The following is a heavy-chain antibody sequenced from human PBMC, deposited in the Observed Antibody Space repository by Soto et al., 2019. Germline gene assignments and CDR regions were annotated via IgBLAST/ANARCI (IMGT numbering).Heavy chain of an antibody. D-gene: IGHD2-2*01. Sequence: ASVKVSCKASGYTFTSYAMHWVRQAHGQRLEWMGWINAGNGNTKYSQKFQGRVTITRDTSASTAYMELSSLRSEDTAVYYCAIDLFCSSTSCPLGQYFQHCGQGTLVTVSS. CDR3: AIDLFCSSTSCPLGQYFQH. J-gene: IGHJ1*01. CDR2: INAGNGNT. V-gene: IGHV1-3*01. CDR1: GYTFTSYA.